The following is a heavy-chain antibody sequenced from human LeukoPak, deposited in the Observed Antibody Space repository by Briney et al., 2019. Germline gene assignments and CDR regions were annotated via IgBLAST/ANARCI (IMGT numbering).Heavy chain of an antibody. D-gene: IGHD3-10*01. V-gene: IGHV1-8*01. Sequence: ASVKVSCKASGYTFTSYDINWVRQATGQGLEWMGWMNPNSGNTGYAQKFQGRVTKTTNTSISTAYMELSSLRSEDTAVYYCARREYGSGGYHLVYWGQGTLVTVSS. J-gene: IGHJ4*02. CDR1: GYTFTSYD. CDR3: ARREYGSGGYHLVY. CDR2: MNPNSGNT.